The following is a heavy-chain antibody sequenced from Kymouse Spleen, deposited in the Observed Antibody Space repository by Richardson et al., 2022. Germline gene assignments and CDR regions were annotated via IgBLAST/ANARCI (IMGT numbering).Heavy chain of an antibody. CDR3: ARGYSSGWSPFDY. CDR1: GGSISSYY. CDR2: IYYSGST. V-gene: IGHV4-59*01. Sequence: QVQLQESGPGLVKPSETLSLTCTVSGGSISSYYWSWIRQPPGKGLEWIGYIYYSGSTNYNPSLKSRVTISVDTSKNQFSLKLSSVTAADTAVYYCARGYSSGWSPFDYWGQGTLVTVSS. D-gene: IGHD6-19*01. J-gene: IGHJ4*02.